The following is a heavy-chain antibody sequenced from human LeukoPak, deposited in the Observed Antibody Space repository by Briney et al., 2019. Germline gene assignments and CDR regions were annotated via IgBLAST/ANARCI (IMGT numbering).Heavy chain of an antibody. D-gene: IGHD1-26*01. CDR3: AREGSKEWELPSGVWFDP. CDR1: GGSISIYY. V-gene: IGHV4-4*07. J-gene: IGHJ5*02. CDR2: IYTSGST. Sequence: SETLSLTCTVSGGSISIYYWSWIRQPAGKGLEWIGRIYTSGSTNYNPSLKSRVTMSVDTSKNQFSLKLSSVTAADTAVYYCAREGSKEWELPSGVWFDPWGQGTLVTVSS.